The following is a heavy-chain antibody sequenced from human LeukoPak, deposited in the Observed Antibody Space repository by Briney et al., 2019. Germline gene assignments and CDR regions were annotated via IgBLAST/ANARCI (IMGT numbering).Heavy chain of an antibody. V-gene: IGHV4-39*01. CDR3: ARGRRDGYNLEYFDK. D-gene: IGHD5-24*01. CDR1: GDSIISDTYY. CDR2: FYYSGST. J-gene: IGHJ4*02. Sequence: SETLSLTCIVSGDSIISDTYYWGWIRQPPGKGLQWIGSFYYSGSTYYNPSLKSRVTIYVDTSKNQFSLKLSSVTAADTAVYYCARGRRDGYNLEYFDKWGQGTLVTVSS.